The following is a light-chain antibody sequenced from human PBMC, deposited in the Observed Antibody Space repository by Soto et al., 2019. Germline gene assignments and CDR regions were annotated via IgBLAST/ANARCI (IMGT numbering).Light chain of an antibody. CDR1: QSVSSY. CDR2: DAS. J-gene: IGKJ2*01. CDR3: QQRSNWPPA. Sequence: EIVLTQSPATLSLSPGERATLSCRASQSVSSYLAWYQQKPGQAPRLLIYDASNRATGIPARFSGSGSGTEFTLTISSLEPEDFAVYYFQQRSNWPPAFGQGTKLEIK. V-gene: IGKV3-11*01.